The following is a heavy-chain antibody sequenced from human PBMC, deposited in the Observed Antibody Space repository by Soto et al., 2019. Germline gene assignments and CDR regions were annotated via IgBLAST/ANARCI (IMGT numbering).Heavy chain of an antibody. CDR1: GFTVSSNY. J-gene: IGHJ2*01. V-gene: IGHV3-53*04. Sequence: GGSLRLSCAASGFTVSSNYMSWVRQAPGKGLEWVSVIYSGGSTYYADSVKGRFTISRHNSKNTLYLQMNSLRAEDTAVYYCARDRSYGDYRTTHWYFDLWGRGTQVTVSS. CDR3: ARDRSYGDYRTTHWYFDL. D-gene: IGHD4-17*01. CDR2: IYSGGST.